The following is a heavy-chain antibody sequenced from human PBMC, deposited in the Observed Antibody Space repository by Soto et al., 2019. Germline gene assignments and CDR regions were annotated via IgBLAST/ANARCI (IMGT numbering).Heavy chain of an antibody. V-gene: IGHV1-69*06. Sequence: ASVKVSCKASGGTFSSYAISWVRQAPGQGLEWMGGIIPIFGTANYAQKFQGRVTITADKSTSTAYMELSSLRSEDTAVYYCARADYYGSGSYIDYYYYGMDVWGQGTTVTVSS. D-gene: IGHD3-10*01. CDR2: IIPIFGTA. CDR1: GGTFSSYA. J-gene: IGHJ6*02. CDR3: ARADYYGSGSYIDYYYYGMDV.